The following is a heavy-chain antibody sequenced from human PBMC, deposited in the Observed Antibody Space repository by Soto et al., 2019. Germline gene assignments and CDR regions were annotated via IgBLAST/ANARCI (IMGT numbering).Heavy chain of an antibody. J-gene: IGHJ4*02. CDR2: INSASTTT. CDR1: GFSFSTYA. CDR3: ARDLSH. V-gene: IGHV3-48*02. Sequence: DVQLVESGGGLVQPGGSLRLSCAASGFSFSTYAIHWVRQAPGKGLEWISYINSASTTTFHADSVKGRFTVSRDNAKDTAYMQMSGLRHEDTAFYYCARDLSHWGQGTMVTVSS.